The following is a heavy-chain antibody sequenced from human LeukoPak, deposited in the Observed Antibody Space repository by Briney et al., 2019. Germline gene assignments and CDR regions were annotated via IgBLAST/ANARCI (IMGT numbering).Heavy chain of an antibody. CDR3: ATQNYYGSGSSVDY. V-gene: IGHV4-34*01. CDR2: INHSGST. Sequence: ASETLSLTCAVYGGSFSGYYWSWIRQPPGKGLEWIGGINHSGSTNYNPSLKSRVTISVDTSKNQFSLKLSSVTAADTAVYYCATQNYYGSGSSVDYWGQGTLVTVSS. D-gene: IGHD3-10*01. CDR1: GGSFSGYY. J-gene: IGHJ4*02.